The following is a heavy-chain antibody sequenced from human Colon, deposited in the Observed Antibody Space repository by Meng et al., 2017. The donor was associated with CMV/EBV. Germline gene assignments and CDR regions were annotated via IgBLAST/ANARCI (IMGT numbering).Heavy chain of an antibody. Sequence: GGSLRLSCAASGFTFNNFWMHWVRQAPGKGLVWVSRISGDGLITTYADSVKGRFTISRDSAKNTLYLQMTSLRSEDTATYYCARDTPRSYDILTGYYWPVYGMDVWGQGTTVTVSS. CDR3: ARDTPRSYDILTGYYWPVYGMDV. V-gene: IGHV3-74*01. D-gene: IGHD3-9*01. CDR1: GFTFNNFW. J-gene: IGHJ6*02. CDR2: ISGDGLIT.